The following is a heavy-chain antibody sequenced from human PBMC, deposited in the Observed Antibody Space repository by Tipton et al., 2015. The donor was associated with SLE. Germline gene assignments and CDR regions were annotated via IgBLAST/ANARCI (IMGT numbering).Heavy chain of an antibody. Sequence: TLSLTCTVSGGLTRDYFWTWIRQPPGRGLEYIGYVHDSVMVNYNPSLKSRVTISADTSRNQFSLTLTSVTAADTAKYYCVRDPALAETGTYLDRWGQGILVTVSS. V-gene: IGHV4-59*01. D-gene: IGHD1-14*01. J-gene: IGHJ4*02. CDR1: GGLTRDYF. CDR2: VHDSVMV. CDR3: VRDPALAETGTYLDR.